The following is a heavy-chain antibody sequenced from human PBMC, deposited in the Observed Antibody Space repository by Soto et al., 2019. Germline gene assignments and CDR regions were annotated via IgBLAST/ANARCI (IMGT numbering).Heavy chain of an antibody. Sequence: PSETLSLTCAVSGGSISSSNWWSWVRQPPGKGLEWIGEISHSGSTHYNPSLKSRVTISVDTSKTQFSLMLSSVTAADTAVCYWARGGGPRSFSGGDLDFWGKGTLVTVSS. CDR1: GGSISSSNW. J-gene: IGHJ4*02. V-gene: IGHV4-4*02. D-gene: IGHD3-10*01. CDR3: ARGGGPRSFSGGDLDF. CDR2: ISHSGST.